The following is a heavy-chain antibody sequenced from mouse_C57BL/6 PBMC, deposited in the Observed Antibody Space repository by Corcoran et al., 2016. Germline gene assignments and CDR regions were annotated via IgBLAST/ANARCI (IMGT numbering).Heavy chain of an antibody. V-gene: IGHV3-6*01. Sequence: DVQLQESGPGLVKPSQSLSLTCSVTGYSITSGYYWNWIRQFPGNKLEWMGYISYDGSNNYNPSLKNRISITRDTSKNQFFLKLNSVTTEDTATYYCAREYYDYDQGYFDYWGQGTTLTVSS. J-gene: IGHJ2*01. CDR1: GYSITSGYY. D-gene: IGHD2-4*01. CDR3: AREYYDYDQGYFDY. CDR2: ISYDGSN.